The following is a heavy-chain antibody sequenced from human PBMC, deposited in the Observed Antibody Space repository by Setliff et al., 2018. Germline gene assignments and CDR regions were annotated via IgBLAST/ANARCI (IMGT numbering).Heavy chain of an antibody. CDR3: ARTYCSDTSCYDYYYYMDV. D-gene: IGHD2-2*01. Sequence: PGGSLRLSCVVSGFTFSTYAMSWVRQAPGTGLEWVSGISGSGRNTYYADSVKGRFTISRDNSKNTLYLQMNSLRAEDTAVYYCARTYCSDTSCYDYYYYMDVWGKGTTVTVSS. V-gene: IGHV3-23*01. J-gene: IGHJ6*03. CDR2: ISGSGRNT. CDR1: GFTFSTYA.